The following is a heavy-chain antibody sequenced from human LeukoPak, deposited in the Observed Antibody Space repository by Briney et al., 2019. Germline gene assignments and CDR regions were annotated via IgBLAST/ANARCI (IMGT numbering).Heavy chain of an antibody. CDR2: IRSKAYGGTT. J-gene: IGHJ4*02. CDR1: GFTFGDYA. V-gene: IGHV3-49*04. CDR3: SRLEQHLNADY. Sequence: PGRSLRLSCTASGFTFGDYAMSWVRQAPGKGLEWVGFIRSKAYGGTTEYAASAKGRFTISRDDSKSIAYLQMNSLKAEDTAVYYCSRLEQHLNADYWGRGTLVTVSS. D-gene: IGHD6-13*01.